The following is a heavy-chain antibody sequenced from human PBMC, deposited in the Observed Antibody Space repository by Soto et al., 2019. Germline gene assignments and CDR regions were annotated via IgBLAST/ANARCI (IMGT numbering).Heavy chain of an antibody. J-gene: IGHJ2*01. Sequence: QVQLVQSGSELKKPGASVKVSCKASGYTFTSYAMNWVRQAPGQGLEWMGWINTNTGNPTYAQGFTGRFVFSLDTSXXTXYXXICSLKAEDTAVYYCAREGRQSLIGYSSSSRYFDLWGRGTLVTVSS. CDR3: AREGRQSLIGYSSSSRYFDL. CDR1: GYTFTSYA. D-gene: IGHD6-13*01. CDR2: INTNTGNP. V-gene: IGHV7-4-1*01.